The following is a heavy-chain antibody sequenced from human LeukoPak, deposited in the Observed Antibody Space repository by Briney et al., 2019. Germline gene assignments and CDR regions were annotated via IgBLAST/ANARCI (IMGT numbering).Heavy chain of an antibody. CDR2: INQDGTEK. CDR1: GFSFSTYW. V-gene: IGHV3-7*01. Sequence: GESLRLSCAASGFSFSTYWMSWVRQAPGKGLEWVANINQDGTEKYYVDSVKGRFTVSRDYAKNSLYLQMNSLRAEDTAVYYCASLWFGELALFDYWGQGTLVTVSS. J-gene: IGHJ4*02. D-gene: IGHD3-10*01. CDR3: ASLWFGELALFDY.